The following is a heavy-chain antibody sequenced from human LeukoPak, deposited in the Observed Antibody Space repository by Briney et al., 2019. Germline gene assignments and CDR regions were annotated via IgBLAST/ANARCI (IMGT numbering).Heavy chain of an antibody. Sequence: SETLSLTCTVSGGSISSFFWSWIRQPPGKGLEWIGYVHSSGSTKYNPSLKSRLIISVDMSKNQFSLKLRSVSVADTAVYYCARLAPGNYDILTGDPKVVFDYWAREPWSPSPQ. CDR1: GGSISSFF. V-gene: IGHV4-59*01. D-gene: IGHD3-9*01. CDR2: VHSSGST. J-gene: IGHJ4*02. CDR3: ARLAPGNYDILTGDPKVVFDY.